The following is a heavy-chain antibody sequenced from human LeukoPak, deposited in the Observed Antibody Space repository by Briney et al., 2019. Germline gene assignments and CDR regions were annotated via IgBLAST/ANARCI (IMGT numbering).Heavy chain of an antibody. V-gene: IGHV3-23*01. D-gene: IGHD6-19*01. J-gene: IGHJ3*01. CDR2: ISGSGGST. Sequence: GGSLRLSCAASGFTFSSYAMSWVRQAPGKGLEWVSAISGSGGSTYYADSVKSRFTISRDNAKNSLYLQMNSLRAEDTAVYYCASLKNSGWGNAFHFWGQGTMVTVSS. CDR3: ASLKNSGWGNAFHF. CDR1: GFTFSSYA.